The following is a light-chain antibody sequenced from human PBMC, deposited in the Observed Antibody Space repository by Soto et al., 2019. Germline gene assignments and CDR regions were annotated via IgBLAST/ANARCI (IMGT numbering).Light chain of an antibody. CDR2: AAS. CDR1: QSVRSSY. Sequence: EIVLTQSPGTLSLSPGERATLSCRASQSVRSSYLAWYQQRPGQAPRLLIYAASSRATGIPDRFSGSGSGTDFTLTISRLEPEDFAVYYCHQYGSSPPVTFGGGTTVEIK. CDR3: HQYGSSPPVT. J-gene: IGKJ4*01. V-gene: IGKV3-20*01.